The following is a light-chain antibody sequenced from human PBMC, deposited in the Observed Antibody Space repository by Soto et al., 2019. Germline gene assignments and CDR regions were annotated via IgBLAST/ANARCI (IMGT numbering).Light chain of an antibody. Sequence: QSALTQPTSVSGSPGQSITISCTGTSSDVGGYVSVSWYQQHPGKAPKLMIYDVSFRPSGVSNRFSGSKSGNTASLTISGLQADYEADYHCSSYTSSSPLIFGGGTKLTVL. CDR2: DVS. CDR3: SSYTSSSPLI. V-gene: IGLV2-14*03. CDR1: SSDVGGYVS. J-gene: IGLJ2*01.